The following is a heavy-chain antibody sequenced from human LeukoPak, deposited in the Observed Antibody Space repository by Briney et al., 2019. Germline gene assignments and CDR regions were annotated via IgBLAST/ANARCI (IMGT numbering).Heavy chain of an antibody. Sequence: SETLSLTCTVSGGSISSSSYYWGWIRQPPGKGLEWIGSIYYSGSTYYNPSLKSRVTISVDTSKNQFSLKLSSVTAADTAEYYCARDGRDYYDSSGLGWFDPWGQGTLVTVSS. J-gene: IGHJ5*02. D-gene: IGHD3-22*01. V-gene: IGHV4-39*07. CDR2: IYYSGST. CDR1: GGSISSSSYY. CDR3: ARDGRDYYDSSGLGWFDP.